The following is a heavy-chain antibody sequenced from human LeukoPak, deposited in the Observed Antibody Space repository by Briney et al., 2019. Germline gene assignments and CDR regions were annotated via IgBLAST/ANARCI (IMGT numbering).Heavy chain of an antibody. J-gene: IGHJ5*02. CDR2: IYTSGST. V-gene: IGHV4-4*07. Sequence: SETLSLTCTVSGGPINGYYWSWIRQPAGKGLEWIGRIYTSGSTNYNPSLKSRVTISVDTSKNQFSLKLSSVTAADTAVYYCARDCPEYSSSYRWFDPWGQGTLVTVSS. CDR1: GGPINGYY. CDR3: ARDCPEYSSSYRWFDP. D-gene: IGHD6-6*01.